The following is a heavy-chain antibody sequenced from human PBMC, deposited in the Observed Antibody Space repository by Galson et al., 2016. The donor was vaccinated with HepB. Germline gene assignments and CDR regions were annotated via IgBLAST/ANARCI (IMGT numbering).Heavy chain of an antibody. D-gene: IGHD6-6*01. J-gene: IGHJ4*02. V-gene: IGHV4-59*01. CDR3: ARVATQYSSSEFRRYFDY. CDR1: GDSISSYY. Sequence: SETLSLTCTVSGDSISSYYWSWIRQPPGKGLEWIGYIYYTGSTNYNPSLKSRVTISVDTSKNQFSLKVRSMTAADTAMYYCARVATQYSSSEFRRYFDYWGQGTLVTVSS. CDR2: IYYTGST.